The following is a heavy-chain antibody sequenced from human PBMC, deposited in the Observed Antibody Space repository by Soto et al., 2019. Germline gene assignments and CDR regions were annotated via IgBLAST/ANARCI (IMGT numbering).Heavy chain of an antibody. D-gene: IGHD1-26*01. CDR2: ISAYNGNT. CDR1: GYTFTSYG. V-gene: IGHV1-18*01. CDR3: ARVGIFGSYYLNYYYGMDV. Sequence: ASVKVSCKASGYTFTSYGISWVRQAPGQGLEWMGWISAYNGNTNYAQKLQGRVTMTTDTSTSTAYMELRSLRSGDTAVYYCARVGIFGSYYLNYYYGMDVWGQGTTVTVSS. J-gene: IGHJ6*02.